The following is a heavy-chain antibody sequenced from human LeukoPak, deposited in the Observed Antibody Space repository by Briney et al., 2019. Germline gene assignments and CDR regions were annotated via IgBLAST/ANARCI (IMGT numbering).Heavy chain of an antibody. CDR3: ARDQQWLFGAAVDY. Sequence: ASVKVSCKASGYTFTSYGISWARQAPGQGLEWMGWISAYNGNTNYAQKLQGRVTMTTDTSTSTAYMELRSLRSDDTAVYYCARDQQWLFGAAVDYWGQGTLVTVSS. V-gene: IGHV1-18*01. J-gene: IGHJ4*02. D-gene: IGHD6-19*01. CDR1: GYTFTSYG. CDR2: ISAYNGNT.